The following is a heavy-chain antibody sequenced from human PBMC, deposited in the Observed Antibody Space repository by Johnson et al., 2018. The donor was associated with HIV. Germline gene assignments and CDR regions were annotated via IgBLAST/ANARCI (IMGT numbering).Heavy chain of an antibody. CDR3: ARDSSNSFRFEMYAFDI. V-gene: IGHV3-74*01. CDR2: INSDGSST. J-gene: IGHJ3*02. D-gene: IGHD6-6*01. CDR1: GFTFSSYG. Sequence: VQLVESGGGVVQPGRSLRLSCAASGFTFSSYGMHWVRQAPGKGLVWVSRINSDGSSTSYADSVKGRFTISRDNAKNTLYLQMNSLRPEDTAVYYCARDSSNSFRFEMYAFDIWGQGTMVTVSS.